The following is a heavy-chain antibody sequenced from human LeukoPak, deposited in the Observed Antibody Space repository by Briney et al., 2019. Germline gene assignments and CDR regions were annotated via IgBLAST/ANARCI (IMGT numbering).Heavy chain of an antibody. Sequence: GGSLRLSCEASGFTFSAYAMTWVRQAPGKGLEWVGRIKSKTDGGTTDYAAPVKGRFTISRDDSKNTLYLQMNSLKTEDTAVYYCTTDYYDFWSGYYTGVEGFDPWGQGTLVTVSS. V-gene: IGHV3-15*01. CDR1: GFTFSAYA. CDR3: TTDYYDFWSGYYTGVEGFDP. D-gene: IGHD3-3*01. J-gene: IGHJ5*02. CDR2: IKSKTDGGTT.